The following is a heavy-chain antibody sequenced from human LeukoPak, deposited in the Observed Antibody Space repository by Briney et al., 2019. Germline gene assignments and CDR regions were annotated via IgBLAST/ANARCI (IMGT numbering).Heavy chain of an antibody. CDR3: ARGGRDGYNWEPFDI. CDR2: ISYDGSNK. J-gene: IGHJ3*02. V-gene: IGHV3-30*03. D-gene: IGHD5-24*01. CDR1: GFTFSSYG. Sequence: GRSLRLSCAASGFTFSSYGMRCVRQAPGKGLEWVAVISYDGSNKYYADSVKGRFTISRDNSKNTLYLQMNSLRAEDTAVYYCARGGRDGYNWEPFDIWGQGTMVTVSS.